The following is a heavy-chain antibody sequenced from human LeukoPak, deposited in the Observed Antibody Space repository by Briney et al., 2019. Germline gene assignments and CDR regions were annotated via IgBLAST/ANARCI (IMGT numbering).Heavy chain of an antibody. V-gene: IGHV4-59*01. J-gene: IGHJ6*03. CDR2: IHYSGSA. CDR1: GGSISNYY. Sequence: SETLSLTCTVSGGSISNYYWSWIRQPPGKELEYIGYIHYSGSANYNPSLKSRVTMSVDTSKNRFSLRLNSLTAADTAVYYCARHIGARLASGYYYYMDVWGKGTTVTVSS. CDR3: ARHIGARLASGYYYYMDV. D-gene: IGHD6-6*01.